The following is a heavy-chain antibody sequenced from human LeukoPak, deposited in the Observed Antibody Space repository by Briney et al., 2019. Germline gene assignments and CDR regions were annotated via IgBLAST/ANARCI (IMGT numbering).Heavy chain of an antibody. J-gene: IGHJ4*02. V-gene: IGHV3-9*01. CDR1: GFTFDDYA. D-gene: IGHD6-19*01. CDR2: ISWNSGSI. Sequence: GRSLRLSSAASGFTFDDYAMHWVRQAPGKGLEWVSGISWNSGSIGYADSVKGRFTISRDNAKNSLYLQMNSLRAEDTALYYCAKGAGYSSGWYGYWGQGTLVTVSS. CDR3: AKGAGYSSGWYGY.